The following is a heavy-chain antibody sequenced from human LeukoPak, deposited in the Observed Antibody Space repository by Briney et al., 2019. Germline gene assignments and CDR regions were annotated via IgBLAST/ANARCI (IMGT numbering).Heavy chain of an antibody. D-gene: IGHD6-19*01. CDR2: ISSSSYI. V-gene: IGHV3-21*04. CDR1: GFTFSSYS. J-gene: IGHJ4*02. Sequence: GGSLRLSCAASGFTFSSYSMNWVRQAPGKGLEWVSSISSSSYIYYADSVKGRFTISRDNSKNTLYLQMNSLRAEDTAVYYCAKFGVEVAVAGDFDYWGQGTLVTVSS. CDR3: AKFGVEVAVAGDFDY.